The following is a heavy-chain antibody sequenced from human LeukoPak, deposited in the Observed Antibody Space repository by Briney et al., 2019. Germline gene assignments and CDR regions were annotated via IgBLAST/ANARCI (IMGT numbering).Heavy chain of an antibody. CDR3: ARSIPYGTTWYGRSDY. D-gene: IGHD6-13*01. CDR1: GFPFSSYS. J-gene: IGHJ4*02. CDR2: IKPDGTTK. Sequence: GGSPRLSCAASGFPFSSYSMTWVRQAPGKRLEWVANIKPDGTTKFYLDSVKGRFTISRDNALNSLYLQMNSLRAEDTAIYYCARSIPYGTTWYGRSDYWGQGTLVTVSS. V-gene: IGHV3-7*01.